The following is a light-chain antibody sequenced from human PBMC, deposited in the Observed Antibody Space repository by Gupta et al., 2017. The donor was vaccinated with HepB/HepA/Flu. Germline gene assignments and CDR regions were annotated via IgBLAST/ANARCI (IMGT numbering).Light chain of an antibody. CDR2: WAS. CDR3: QQEDSTLRT. CDR1: QSVLYSSNNKNY. V-gene: IGKV4-1*01. Sequence: DIVMTQSPDSLAVSLGERPTINCKSSQSVLYSSNNKNYLAWYQQKPGQPPKLLIYWASTRESGVPDRFSGSGSGTDFTLTISSLQAEDVAVYYCQQEDSTLRTFGQGTKVEIK. J-gene: IGKJ1*01.